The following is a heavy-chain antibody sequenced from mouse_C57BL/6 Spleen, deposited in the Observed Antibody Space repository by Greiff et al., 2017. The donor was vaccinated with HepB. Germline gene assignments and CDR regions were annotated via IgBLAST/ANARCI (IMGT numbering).Heavy chain of an antibody. CDR1: GYAFSSSW. Sequence: VQLQQSGPELVKPGASVKISCKASGYAFSSSWMNWVKQRPGKGLEWIGRIYPGDGDTNYNGKFKGKATLTADKSSSTAYMQLSSLTSEDSAVYFCARSAVVASYWYFDVWGTGTTVTVSS. D-gene: IGHD1-1*01. CDR3: ARSAVVASYWYFDV. J-gene: IGHJ1*03. CDR2: IYPGDGDT. V-gene: IGHV1-82*01.